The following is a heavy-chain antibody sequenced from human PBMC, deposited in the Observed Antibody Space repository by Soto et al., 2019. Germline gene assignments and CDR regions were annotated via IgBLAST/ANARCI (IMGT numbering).Heavy chain of an antibody. Sequence: QVQLVESGGGVVQPGRSLRLSCAASGFTFSSYAMHWVRQAPGKGLEWVAVMSYDGSNKYYADSVKGRFTISRDNSKKTLYLQMNSLRTEDTAVYYCARWDCISTSCETELGLSSLYYYGMDVWGQGTTVTVSS. CDR1: GFTFSSYA. CDR3: ARWDCISTSCETELGLSSLYYYGMDV. V-gene: IGHV3-30-3*01. D-gene: IGHD2-2*01. J-gene: IGHJ6*02. CDR2: MSYDGSNK.